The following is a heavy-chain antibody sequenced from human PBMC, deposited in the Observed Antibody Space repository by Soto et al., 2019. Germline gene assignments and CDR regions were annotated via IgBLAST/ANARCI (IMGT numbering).Heavy chain of an antibody. D-gene: IGHD3-3*01. J-gene: IGHJ4*02. CDR2: IYHSGST. CDR1: GGSISSNNW. V-gene: IGHV4-4*02. Sequence: SETLSLTCAVSGGSISSNNWWSWVRQPPGKGLEWIGEIYHSGSTSYNPSLKSRVTISVDKSKNHFSLNLSSVTAADTAVYYCARDPQRGDGHNFDDWGQGTLVTVSS. CDR3: ARDPQRGDGHNFDD.